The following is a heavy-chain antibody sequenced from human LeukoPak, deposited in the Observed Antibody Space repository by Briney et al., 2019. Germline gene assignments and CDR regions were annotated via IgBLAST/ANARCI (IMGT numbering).Heavy chain of an antibody. CDR3: ARGRVIGAWFDP. V-gene: IGHV4-30-2*01. Sequence: SETLSLTCTVSGGSISSGGYYWSWIRQPPGKGLEWIGYIFHSGSTYYNPSLKSRLTMSVDRSRNQFSLRLSSVTAADTAVYYCARGRVIGAWFDPWGQGTLVTVYS. CDR2: IFHSGST. J-gene: IGHJ5*02. D-gene: IGHD2/OR15-2a*01. CDR1: GGSISSGGYY.